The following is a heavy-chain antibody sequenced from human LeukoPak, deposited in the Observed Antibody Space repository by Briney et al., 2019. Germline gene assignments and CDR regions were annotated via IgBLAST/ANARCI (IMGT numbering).Heavy chain of an antibody. Sequence: ASVKVSCKASGYTFTTYYMHWVRQAPGQGLEWMGIISPSGGSTSYAQKFQGRVTMTRDTSASTLYMELSSLRSEDTAVYYCAREGYCSGGRCCSGRNFDLWGRGTLVTVSS. J-gene: IGHJ2*01. V-gene: IGHV1-46*01. CDR1: GYTFTTYY. CDR3: AREGYCSGGRCCSGRNFDL. D-gene: IGHD2-15*01. CDR2: ISPSGGST.